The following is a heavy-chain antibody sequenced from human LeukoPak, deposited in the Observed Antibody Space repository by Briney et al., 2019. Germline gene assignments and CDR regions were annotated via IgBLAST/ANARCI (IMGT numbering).Heavy chain of an antibody. J-gene: IGHJ4*02. CDR3: AKGNHMIVVVTPFDY. Sequence: GGSLRLSCAASGFTFSSYGMHWVRQAPGKGLELVAFIRYDGSNKYYADSVKGRFTISRDNSKNTLYLQMNSLRAEDTAVYYCAKGNHMIVVVTPFDYWGQGTLVTVSS. CDR1: GFTFSSYG. V-gene: IGHV3-30*02. D-gene: IGHD3-22*01. CDR2: IRYDGSNK.